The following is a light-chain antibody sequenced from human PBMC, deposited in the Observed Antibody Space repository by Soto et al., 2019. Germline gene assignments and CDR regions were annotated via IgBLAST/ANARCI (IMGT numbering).Light chain of an antibody. CDR3: QQYDSSPRT. CDR2: GVS. V-gene: IGKV3-20*01. J-gene: IGKJ1*01. CDR1: QSVSSSY. Sequence: EIVLPQSPATLSVSPGESATLSGRASQSVSSSYLAWYQQKPGQAPRLLIYGVSSRATGIPDRFSGSGSGTDFTLTISRLEPEDFAVYYCQQYDSSPRTFGQGNKVDIK.